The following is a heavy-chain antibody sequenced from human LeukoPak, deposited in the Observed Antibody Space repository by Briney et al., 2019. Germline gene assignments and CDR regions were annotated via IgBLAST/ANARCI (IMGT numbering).Heavy chain of an antibody. Sequence: GGSLRLSCAASGFTFSSYAMHWVRQAPGKGLEWVALIASDGSYKYYADSVKGRFTISRDNSKNTLYLQMNSLRAEDTAVYYCARDKGDCSSTSCSPDYWGQGTLVTVSS. CDR3: ARDKGDCSSTSCSPDY. CDR1: GFTFSSYA. V-gene: IGHV3-30*04. D-gene: IGHD2-2*01. J-gene: IGHJ4*02. CDR2: IASDGSYK.